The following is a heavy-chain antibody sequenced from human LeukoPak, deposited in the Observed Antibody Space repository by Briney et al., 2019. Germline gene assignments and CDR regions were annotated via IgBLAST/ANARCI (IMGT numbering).Heavy chain of an antibody. CDR1: GYTFTNYD. V-gene: IGHV1-8*01. D-gene: IGHD2-15*01. Sequence: ALVKVSCKASGYTFTNYDINWVRQATGQGPEWMGWMNPKSGNTGYAQKFQGRVTMTRNTSISTAYMELSSLRSDDTAVYYCARDQDIVVVVAALRQREMGGFDPWGQGTLVTVSS. J-gene: IGHJ5*02. CDR2: MNPKSGNT. CDR3: ARDQDIVVVVAALRQREMGGFDP.